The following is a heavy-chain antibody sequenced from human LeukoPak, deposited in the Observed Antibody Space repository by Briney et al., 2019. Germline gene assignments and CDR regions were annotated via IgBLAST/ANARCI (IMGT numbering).Heavy chain of an antibody. D-gene: IGHD1-26*01. CDR1: GGSISSYY. CDR3: ARGWEVTQASYYYYYMDV. CDR2: IYYSGTT. J-gene: IGHJ6*03. Sequence: SETLSLTCTVSGGSISSYYWSWIRQAPGKGLEWIGYIYYSGTTKYNPSLMGRVSISVDTSKNQFSLKLSSVTAADTAVYYCARGWEVTQASYYYYYMDVWGKGTTVTVSS. V-gene: IGHV4-59*01.